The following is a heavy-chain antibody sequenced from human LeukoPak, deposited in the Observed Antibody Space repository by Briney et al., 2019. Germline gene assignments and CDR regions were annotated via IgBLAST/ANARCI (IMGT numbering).Heavy chain of an antibody. J-gene: IGHJ4*02. CDR1: GGSISSSSYY. V-gene: IGHV4-39*07. CDR3: ARVGVGATLYFDY. CDR2: IYYSGST. D-gene: IGHD1-26*01. Sequence: SSETLSLTCTVSGGSISSSSYYWGWIRQPPGKGLEWIGSIYYSGSTYYNPSLKSRVTISVDTSKNQFSLKLSSVTAADTAVYYCARVGVGATLYFDYWGQGTLVTVSS.